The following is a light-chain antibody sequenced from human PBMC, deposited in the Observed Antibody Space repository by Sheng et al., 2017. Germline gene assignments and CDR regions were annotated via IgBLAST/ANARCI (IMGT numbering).Light chain of an antibody. CDR2: KAS. V-gene: IGKV1-5*03. Sequence: DIQMTQSPSTLSASVGDRVTITCRASQSISSWLAWYQQKPGKAPKLVIYKASSLESGVPSRFSGSGSGTEFTLTISSLQPDDFATYYCQQYSDYPRTFGQGT. CDR3: QQYSDYPRT. J-gene: IGKJ1*01. CDR1: QSISSW.